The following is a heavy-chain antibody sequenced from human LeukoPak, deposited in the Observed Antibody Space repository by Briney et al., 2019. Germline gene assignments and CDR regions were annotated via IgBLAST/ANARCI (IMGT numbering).Heavy chain of an antibody. J-gene: IGHJ4*02. Sequence: GASVKVSCKASGYTFTGYYMHWVRQAPGQGLEWMGWINPNSGGTNYAQKFQGRVTMTRDTSISTAYMELSRLRSDDTAVYYCARDVAYYDSSGPRFDYWGQGTLVTVSS. CDR1: GYTFTGYY. CDR2: INPNSGGT. V-gene: IGHV1-2*02. CDR3: ARDVAYYDSSGPRFDY. D-gene: IGHD3-22*01.